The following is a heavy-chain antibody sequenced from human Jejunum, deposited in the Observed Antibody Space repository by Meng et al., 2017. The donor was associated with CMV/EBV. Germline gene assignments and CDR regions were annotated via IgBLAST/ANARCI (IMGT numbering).Heavy chain of an antibody. CDR1: VFTFSNYA. Sequence: LSCAASVFTFSNYALSCVRQAPGKGLEWVSHIDGPTPNTHYADSAKGRFTISRDNSKNTLYLQMNSLRAEDTAVYYCASWLVAHFDYWGQGTLVTVSS. CDR2: IDGPTPNT. J-gene: IGHJ4*02. CDR3: ASWLVAHFDY. V-gene: IGHV3-23*01. D-gene: IGHD6-19*01.